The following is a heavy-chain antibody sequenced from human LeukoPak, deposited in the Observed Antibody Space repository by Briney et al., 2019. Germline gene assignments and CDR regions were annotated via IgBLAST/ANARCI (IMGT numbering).Heavy chain of an antibody. CDR2: IYYSGST. CDR1: GGSISSYY. Sequence: PSETLSLTCTVSGGSISSYYWSWIRQPPGKGLEWIGYIYYSGSTNYNPSLKSRVTISVDTSKNQFSLKLSSVTAADTAVYYCARTYSSSWLSDYWGQGTLVTVSS. CDR3: ARTYSSSWLSDY. V-gene: IGHV4-59*01. D-gene: IGHD6-13*01. J-gene: IGHJ4*02.